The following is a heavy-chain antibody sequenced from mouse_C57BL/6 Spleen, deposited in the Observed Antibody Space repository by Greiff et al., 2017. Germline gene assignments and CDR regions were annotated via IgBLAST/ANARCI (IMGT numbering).Heavy chain of an antibody. Sequence: VQLQQSGPELVKPGASVKISCTASGYAFSSSWMNWVKQRPGKGLEWIGRIYPGDGDTNYNGKFKGKATLTADKSSSTAYMQLSSLTSEDAAVYFCARSYFDDWGQGTTLTVSS. CDR3: ARSYFDD. J-gene: IGHJ2*01. V-gene: IGHV1-82*01. CDR1: GYAFSSSW. CDR2: IYPGDGDT.